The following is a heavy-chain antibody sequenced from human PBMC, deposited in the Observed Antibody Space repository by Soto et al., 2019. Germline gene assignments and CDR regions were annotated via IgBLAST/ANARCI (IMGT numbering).Heavy chain of an antibody. Sequence: QVQLVESGGGVVQPGGSLRLSCAASEFTFSSLGMHWVRQAPGKGLEWVAVASPDGAVNFYADAVKGRFTISRDNSKNTLFLQMESLRVEDSALYYCAKERSFYSGYDYWGPGTLVTVSS. D-gene: IGHD5-12*01. J-gene: IGHJ4*02. CDR2: ASPDGAVN. CDR1: EFTFSSLG. V-gene: IGHV3-30*18. CDR3: AKERSFYSGYDY.